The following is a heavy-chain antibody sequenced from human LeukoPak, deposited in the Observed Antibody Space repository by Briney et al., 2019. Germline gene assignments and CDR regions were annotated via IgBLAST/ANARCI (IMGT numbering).Heavy chain of an antibody. CDR2: IDYSGTT. D-gene: IGHD6-19*01. J-gene: IGHJ4*02. CDR1: GGSSSSYY. V-gene: IGHV4-59*01. CDR3: AREGKLTGYFGGLGFNY. Sequence: SETLSLTCSISGGSSSSYYWSWIRHPPGNELEGIGNIDYSGTTIYNPALKSRVTMSVDTSKNQFSLNLTSVTAADTAVYYCAREGKLTGYFGGLGFNYWGQGILVTVSS.